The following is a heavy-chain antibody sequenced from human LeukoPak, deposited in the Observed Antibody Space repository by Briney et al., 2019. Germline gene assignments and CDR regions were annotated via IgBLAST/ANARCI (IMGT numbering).Heavy chain of an antibody. V-gene: IGHV1-46*01. J-gene: IGHJ4*02. CDR3: ASGLVAAAGTSERSDY. D-gene: IGHD6-13*01. CDR1: GYTFTSYY. Sequence: ASVKVSCKASGYTFTSYYMHWVRQAPGQGLEWMGIINPSGGSTSYAQKFQGRVTMTRDTSTSTVYMELSSLRSEDTVVYYCASGLVAAAGTSERSDYWGQGTLVTVSS. CDR2: INPSGGST.